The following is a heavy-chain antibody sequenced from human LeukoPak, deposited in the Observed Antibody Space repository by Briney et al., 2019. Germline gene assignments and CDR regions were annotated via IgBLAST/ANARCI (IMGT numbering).Heavy chain of an antibody. CDR3: ARGTVAGTYYYNYYYMDV. J-gene: IGHJ6*03. CDR1: GFTFSSYA. D-gene: IGHD6-19*01. V-gene: IGHV3-43D*03. Sequence: GGSLRLSCAASGFTFSSYAMHWVRQAPGKGLEWVSLISWDGGSTYYADSVKGRFTISRDNAKNTLYLQMNSLRAEDTAVYYCARGTVAGTYYYNYYYMDVWGKGTTVTVSS. CDR2: ISWDGGST.